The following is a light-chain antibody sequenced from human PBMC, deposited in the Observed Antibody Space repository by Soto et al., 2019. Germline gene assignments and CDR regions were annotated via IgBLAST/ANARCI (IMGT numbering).Light chain of an antibody. CDR1: STDVGGYNY. CDR2: EVS. V-gene: IGLV2-14*01. CDR3: GSYTSTDTPFV. J-gene: IGLJ1*01. Sequence: QSVLAQPSSVSGSPGQSITISCTGTSTDVGGYNYVSWYQHHPGKGPNLIIYEVSNRPSGVSDRFSGSKSGNKASLIISNLEAEDESDYYCGSYTSTDTPFVFGTGTKGTVL.